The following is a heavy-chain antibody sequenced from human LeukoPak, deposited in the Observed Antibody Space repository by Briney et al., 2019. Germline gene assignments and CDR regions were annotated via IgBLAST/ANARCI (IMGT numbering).Heavy chain of an antibody. J-gene: IGHJ4*02. D-gene: IGHD5-24*01. CDR1: GGTFSSYA. CDR2: IIPIFGTA. CDR3: ARGDGYNAMNYYFDY. V-gene: IGHV1-69*13. Sequence: VASVKVSCKASGGTFSSYAISWVRQAPGQGLEWMGGIIPIFGTANYAQKFQGRVAITADESTSTAYMELSSLRSEDTAVYYCARGDGYNAMNYYFDYWGQGTLVTVSS.